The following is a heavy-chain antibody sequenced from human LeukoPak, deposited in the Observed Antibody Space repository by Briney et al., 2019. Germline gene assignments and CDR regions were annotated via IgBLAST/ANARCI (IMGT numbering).Heavy chain of an antibody. J-gene: IGHJ4*02. V-gene: IGHV3-48*02. Sequence: GGSLRLSCAASGFTFSSYAMSWVRQAPGKGLEWVSYIDRNSATIYYADSVRGRFTISRDNAENSLHLQMNSLTDEDTAVYYCARAPMVRGVITAFDQWGQGTLVTVRS. CDR2: IDRNSATI. D-gene: IGHD3-10*01. CDR3: ARAPMVRGVITAFDQ. CDR1: GFTFSSYA.